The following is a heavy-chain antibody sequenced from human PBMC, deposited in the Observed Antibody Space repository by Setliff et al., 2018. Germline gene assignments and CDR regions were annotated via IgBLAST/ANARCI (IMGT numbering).Heavy chain of an antibody. CDR2: IYYSGST. J-gene: IGHJ6*03. Sequence: SETLSLTCTVSGGSISSSSYYWGWIRQPPGKGLEWIGSIYYSGSTYYNPSLKSRVTISVDASKNEFSLRLISVTAADTAVYYCARLWSFYMDVWGKGTTVTVSS. CDR3: ARLWSFYMDV. CDR1: GGSISSSSYY. D-gene: IGHD3-10*01. V-gene: IGHV4-39*01.